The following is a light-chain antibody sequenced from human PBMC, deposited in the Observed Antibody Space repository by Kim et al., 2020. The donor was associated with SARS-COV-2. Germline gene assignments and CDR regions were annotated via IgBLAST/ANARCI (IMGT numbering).Light chain of an antibody. CDR2: QDS. Sequence: SPGQTASITCSGDKLGDKYACWYQQKPGQSPVLVIYQDSKRPSGFPERFSGSNSGNTATLTISGTQAMDEADYYCQAWDSGTGVVFGGGTQLTVL. CDR3: QAWDSGTGVV. J-gene: IGLJ2*01. V-gene: IGLV3-1*01. CDR1: KLGDKY.